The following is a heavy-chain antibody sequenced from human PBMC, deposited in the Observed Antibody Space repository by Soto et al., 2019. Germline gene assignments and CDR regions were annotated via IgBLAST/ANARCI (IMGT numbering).Heavy chain of an antibody. J-gene: IGHJ4*02. CDR1: GFTFSYSA. D-gene: IGHD6-13*01. CDR2: ISGSGGTP. V-gene: IGHV3-23*01. Sequence: GGSLRLSCAASGFTFSYSAMSWVRQAPGRGLEWVSTISGSGGTPYHADSVKGRFTISRDNSKNSLYLILNSLRADDTAIYYCAMGLAAAGPLDYWGQGAQVTVSS. CDR3: AMGLAAAGPLDY.